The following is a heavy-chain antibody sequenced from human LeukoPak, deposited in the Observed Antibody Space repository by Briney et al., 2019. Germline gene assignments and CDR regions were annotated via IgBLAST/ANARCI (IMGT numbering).Heavy chain of an antibody. J-gene: IGHJ4*02. CDR1: GFTFSNYE. Sequence: GGSLRLSCAASGFTFSNYEIHWVRQVPGKGLEWVSALGSGGYTHYAGSVKGRFTISIDNSKNTLFLQMNSLRADDTAVYYCAKKGIAAADSFDYWGQGTLVTVSS. CDR3: AKKGIAAADSFDY. CDR2: LGSGGYT. D-gene: IGHD6-13*01. V-gene: IGHV3-13*04.